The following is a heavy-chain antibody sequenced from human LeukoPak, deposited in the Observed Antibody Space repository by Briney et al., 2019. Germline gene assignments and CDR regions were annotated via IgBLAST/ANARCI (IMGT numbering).Heavy chain of an antibody. J-gene: IGHJ4*02. CDR1: GYSFSSGYY. CDR2: IYHSGST. Sequence: SETLSLTCTVSGYSFSSGYYWGWIRQPPGKGLEWIGSIYHSGSTYYNPSLKSRVTISVDTSKNQFSLKLSSVTAADTAVYYCARDHVDTAMADYWGQGTLVTVSS. D-gene: IGHD5-18*01. V-gene: IGHV4-38-2*02. CDR3: ARDHVDTAMADY.